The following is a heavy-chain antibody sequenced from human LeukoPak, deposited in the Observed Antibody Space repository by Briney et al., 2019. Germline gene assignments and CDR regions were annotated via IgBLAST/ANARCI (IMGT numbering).Heavy chain of an antibody. J-gene: IGHJ6*03. CDR3: ARDKGLGYSSSSRYYYYYMDV. CDR1: GGSISSYY. CDR2: IYYSGST. D-gene: IGHD6-6*01. V-gene: IGHV4-59*01. Sequence: PSETLSLTCTVSGGSISSYYWSWIRQPPGKGLEWIGYIYYSGSTNYNPSLKSRVTISVDTSKNQFSLKLSSVTAADTAVYYCARDKGLGYSSSSRYYYYYMDVWGKGTTVTVSS.